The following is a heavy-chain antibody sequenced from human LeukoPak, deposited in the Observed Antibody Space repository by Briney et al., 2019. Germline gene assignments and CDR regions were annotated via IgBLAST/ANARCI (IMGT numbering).Heavy chain of an antibody. J-gene: IGHJ6*02. CDR2: VSASADST. Sequence: GGSLRLSCAASEFMFSKYAMSWVRQAPGKGLEWVSAVSASADSTYYADSVKGRFIISRDNSKNTLFLQINSLRAEDTAVYYCARRPAIFMDGAYYYSMDVWGQGTTVTVSS. CDR3: ARRPAIFMDGAYYYSMDV. D-gene: IGHD2-2*01. V-gene: IGHV3-23*01. CDR1: EFMFSKYA.